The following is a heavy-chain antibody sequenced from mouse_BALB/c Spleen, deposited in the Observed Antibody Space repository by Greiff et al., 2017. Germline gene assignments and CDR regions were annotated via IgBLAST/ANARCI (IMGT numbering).Heavy chain of an antibody. CDR3: ASTLYYGSSYGFAY. CDR2: ISYSGST. CDR1: GYSITSDYA. V-gene: IGHV3-2*02. D-gene: IGHD1-1*01. J-gene: IGHJ3*01. Sequence: EVQLVESGPGLVKPSQSLSLTCTVTGYSITSDYAWNWIRQFPGNKLEWMGYISYSGSTSYNPSLKSRISITRDTSKNQFFLQLNSVTTEDTATYYCASTLYYGSSYGFAYWGQGTLVTVSA.